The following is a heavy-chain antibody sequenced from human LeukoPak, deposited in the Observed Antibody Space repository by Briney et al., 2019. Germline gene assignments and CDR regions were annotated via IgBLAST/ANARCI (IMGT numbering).Heavy chain of an antibody. J-gene: IGHJ4*02. CDR1: GGSISSGSYY. Sequence: PSETLSLTFTVSGGSISSGSYYWSWIRQPAGKGLEWIGRIYTSGSTNYNPSLKSRVTISVDKSKNQFSLKLSSVTAADTAVYYCARDFRGLWFGDWGQGTLVTVSS. V-gene: IGHV4-61*02. D-gene: IGHD3-10*01. CDR3: ARDFRGLWFGD. CDR2: IYTSGST.